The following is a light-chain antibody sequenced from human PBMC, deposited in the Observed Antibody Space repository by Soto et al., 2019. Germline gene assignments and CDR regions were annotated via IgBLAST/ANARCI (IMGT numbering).Light chain of an antibody. CDR1: SSDVGGYNY. CDR3: SSFTRSHTGV. Sequence: QSVLTQPASVSGSPGQSITISCTGTSSDVGGYNYVSWYQQHPGKAPKLMIYQDRNLPSGVSDRFSGSKSGYTASLTISGLQPEYEADYYCSSFTRSHTGVFGGGTKLTVL. J-gene: IGLJ3*02. V-gene: IGLV2-14*01. CDR2: QDR.